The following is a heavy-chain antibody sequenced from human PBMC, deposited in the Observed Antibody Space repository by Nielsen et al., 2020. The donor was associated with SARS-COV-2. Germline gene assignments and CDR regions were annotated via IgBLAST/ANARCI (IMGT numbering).Heavy chain of an antibody. CDR1: GFTFTNYA. V-gene: IGHV3-7*05. D-gene: IGHD2/OR15-2a*01. CDR2: INEEGSEK. J-gene: IGHJ6*04. CDR3: ARGGIVID. Sequence: GESLKISCAASGFTFTNYAMTWVRQAPGKGLEWVANINEEGSEKYYVDSVKGRFTISRDNGKNSLYLQMSSLRAEDTAVYYCARGGIVIDWGRGTTVTVSS.